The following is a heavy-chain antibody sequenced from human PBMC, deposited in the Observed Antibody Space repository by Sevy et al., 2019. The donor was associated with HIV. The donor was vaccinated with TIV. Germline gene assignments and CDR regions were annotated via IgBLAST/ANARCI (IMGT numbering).Heavy chain of an antibody. Sequence: SETLSLTCRVSADSTRSYYWSWIRQPAGKGLEWIGRLYTSGSTKYNPALKSRVTMSVDTSNTQFSLKLTSVSAADTAVYYCAGGPSGIVEGGHYDYWGQGTPLTVSS. CDR3: AGGPSGIVEGGHYDY. CDR2: LYTSGST. D-gene: IGHD6-19*01. CDR1: ADSTRSYY. J-gene: IGHJ4*02. V-gene: IGHV4-4*07.